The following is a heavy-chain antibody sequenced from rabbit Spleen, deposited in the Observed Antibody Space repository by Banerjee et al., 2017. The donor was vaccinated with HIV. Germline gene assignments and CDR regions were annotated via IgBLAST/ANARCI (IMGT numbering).Heavy chain of an antibody. CDR3: ARDSSSSFSSYGMDL. CDR2: IDAGSSGFT. Sequence: QEQLVESGGGLVQPEGSLTLTCTASGFSFSNKAVMCWVRQAPGKGLEWIACIDAGSSGFTYFASWAKGRFTCSKTSSTTATLQMTRLTVADTATYFCARDSSSSFSSYGMDLWGQGTLVTVS. J-gene: IGHJ6*01. D-gene: IGHD1-1*01. CDR1: GFSFSNKAV. V-gene: IGHV1S45*01.